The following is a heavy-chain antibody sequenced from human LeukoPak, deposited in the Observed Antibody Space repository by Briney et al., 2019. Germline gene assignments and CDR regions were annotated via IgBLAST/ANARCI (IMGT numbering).Heavy chain of an antibody. D-gene: IGHD4-23*01. CDR1: GFTFSSYA. Sequence: GGSLRLSCAASGFTFSSYAMSGVRQAPGKGLEWVSAISGSGGSTYYADSVKGRFTISRDNPKNTLYLQMNSLRAEDTAAYYCARALDYGGNARYYYYYYMDVWGKGTTVTVSS. CDR2: ISGSGGST. CDR3: ARALDYGGNARYYYYYYMDV. J-gene: IGHJ6*03. V-gene: IGHV3-23*01.